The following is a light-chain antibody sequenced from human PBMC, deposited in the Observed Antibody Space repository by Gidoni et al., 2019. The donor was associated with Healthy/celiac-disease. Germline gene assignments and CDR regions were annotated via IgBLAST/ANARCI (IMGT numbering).Light chain of an antibody. CDR2: GAS. Sequence: EIVLTQSPGTLSLSPGERATLSCRASQSVSSGYLAWYQHKPGQAPRLLIYGASSRATGIPDRCSGSGSGTDFTLTISRLEPEDFAVYYCQQYGSSPLTFGGGTKVEIK. CDR1: QSVSSGY. CDR3: QQYGSSPLT. V-gene: IGKV3-20*01. J-gene: IGKJ4*01.